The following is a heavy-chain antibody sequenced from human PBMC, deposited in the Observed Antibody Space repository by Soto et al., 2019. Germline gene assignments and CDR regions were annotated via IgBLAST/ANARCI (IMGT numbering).Heavy chain of an antibody. J-gene: IGHJ6*02. CDR2: INPNSGGT. D-gene: IGHD2-8*01. CDR3: ARTLNIVLIRRYSYYDMDV. CDR1: GYTFTGYY. V-gene: IGHV1-2*02. Sequence: ASVKVSCKASGYTFTGYYMHWVRQAPGQGLEWMGWINPNSGGTNYAQKFQGRVTMTRDTSISTAYMELSRLRSDDTAVYSCARTLNIVLIRRYSYYDMDVWGQGTTVTVS.